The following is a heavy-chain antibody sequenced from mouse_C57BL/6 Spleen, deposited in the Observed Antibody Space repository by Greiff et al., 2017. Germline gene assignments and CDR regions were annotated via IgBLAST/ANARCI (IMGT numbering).Heavy chain of an antibody. CDR1: GFTFSSYG. J-gene: IGHJ3*01. V-gene: IGHV5-6*01. Sequence: EVLLVESGGDLVKPGGSLKLSCAASGFTFSSYGMSWVRQTPDKRLEWVGTISSGGSYTNYPDSVKGRITISRDNAKNTLYLQMSSLKSEDTAMYNCARQSEAWLAYWGQGTLVTVSA. CDR2: ISSGGSYT. CDR3: ARQSEAWLAY.